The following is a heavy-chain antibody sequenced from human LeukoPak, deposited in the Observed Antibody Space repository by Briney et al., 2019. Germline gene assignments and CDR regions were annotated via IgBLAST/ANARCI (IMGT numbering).Heavy chain of an antibody. V-gene: IGHV3-7*01. Sequence: GGSLRLSCAASGFTLSTYWMSWVRLAPGKGLEWVANINEDGSEKYYVGSLQGRFTISRDNGRNAPYLQMGTLRADDTAVYYCARLSPTMLMVTNPWGQGTRVTVS. CDR1: GFTLSTYW. CDR3: ARLSPTMLMVTNP. D-gene: IGHD3-16*01. J-gene: IGHJ5*02. CDR2: INEDGSEK.